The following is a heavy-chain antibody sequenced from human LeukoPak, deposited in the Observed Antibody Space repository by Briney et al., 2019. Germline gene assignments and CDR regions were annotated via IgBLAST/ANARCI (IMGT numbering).Heavy chain of an antibody. D-gene: IGHD2-21*02. CDR2: INHSGST. CDR1: GGSFSGYY. Sequence: SETLSLTCAVYGGSFSGYYWSWIRQPPGKGLEWIGEINHSGSTNYNPSLKSRVTISVDTSKNQFSLKLSSVTAADTAVYYCAIYPLAYCGGDYSYFDYWGQGTLVTVSS. V-gene: IGHV4-34*01. J-gene: IGHJ4*02. CDR3: AIYPLAYCGGDYSYFDY.